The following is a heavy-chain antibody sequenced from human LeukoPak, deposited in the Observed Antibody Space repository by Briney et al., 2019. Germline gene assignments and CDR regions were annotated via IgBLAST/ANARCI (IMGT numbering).Heavy chain of an antibody. J-gene: IGHJ4*02. D-gene: IGHD3-3*01. CDR3: ASAPQITIFGVVIN. V-gene: IGHV5-51*01. Sequence: GESLKISCKVSEYTFTTYWIAWVRQMPGKGLEWMGIIFPGDSDTRYSPSFQGQVTISADKSISTAYLQWSSLKASDTAMYYCASAPQITIFGVVINWGQGTLVTVSS. CDR2: IFPGDSDT. CDR1: EYTFTTYW.